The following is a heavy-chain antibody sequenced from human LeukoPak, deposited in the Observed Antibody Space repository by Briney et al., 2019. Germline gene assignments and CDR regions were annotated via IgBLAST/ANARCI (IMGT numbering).Heavy chain of an antibody. V-gene: IGHV3-48*01. CDR1: GVTFSSYS. D-gene: IGHD2-2*01. J-gene: IGHJ4*02. CDR3: ARVISSTSRVVDY. CDR2: ISGSGLTI. Sequence: GGSLRLSCAASGVTFSSYSMNWVRQAPGKGLEWGSYISGSGLTIYYADSVKGRLTISRDNAKNSLYLQMNSLKAEDTALYYCARVISSTSRVVDYWGQGTLVTVSS.